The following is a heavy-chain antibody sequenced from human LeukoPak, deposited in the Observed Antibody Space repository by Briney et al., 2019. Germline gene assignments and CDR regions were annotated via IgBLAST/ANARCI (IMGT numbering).Heavy chain of an antibody. CDR2: IYYSEST. D-gene: IGHD1-1*01. CDR3: ARSRVTTGTTFDL. J-gene: IGHJ2*01. CDR1: GYSISSSNW. V-gene: IGHV4-28*01. Sequence: SETLSLTCAASGYSISSSNWWGWIRQPPGKGLEWIGYIYYSESTYYNPSLKSRVTMSVDTSKNQFSLKLSSVTAVDTAVYYCARSRVTTGTTFDLWGRGTLVTVPS.